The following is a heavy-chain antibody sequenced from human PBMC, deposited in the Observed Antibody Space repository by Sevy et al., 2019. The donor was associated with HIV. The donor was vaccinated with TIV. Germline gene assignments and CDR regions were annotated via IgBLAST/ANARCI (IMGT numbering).Heavy chain of an antibody. J-gene: IGHJ5*02. CDR1: GGSVSSNSYY. CDR3: ARVVTPPTTPVYYFDP. D-gene: IGHD2-2*01. V-gene: IGHV4-61*01. Sequence: SETLSLTCTVSGGSVSSNSYYWTWIRQPPGKGLEWIGYIHYSGSTNYNPSLKGRVTISVDTSENQFSLKLSSVTAADTAVYFCARVVTPPTTPVYYFDPWGQGTLVTVSS. CDR2: IHYSGST.